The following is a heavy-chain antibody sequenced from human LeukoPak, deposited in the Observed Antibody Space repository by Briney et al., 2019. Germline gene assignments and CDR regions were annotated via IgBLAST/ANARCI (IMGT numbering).Heavy chain of an antibody. D-gene: IGHD1-26*01. CDR1: GYTFTTYA. V-gene: IGHV7-4-1*02. CDR2: INTNTGNP. CDR3: ARWGVYSGSYYFDY. Sequence: ASVKVSCTASGYTFTTYAMNWVRQAPGQGLEWMGWINTNTGNPTYAQGFTGRFVFSLDTSVSTAYLQISSLKAEDTAVYYCARWGVYSGSYYFDYWGQGTLVTVSS. J-gene: IGHJ4*02.